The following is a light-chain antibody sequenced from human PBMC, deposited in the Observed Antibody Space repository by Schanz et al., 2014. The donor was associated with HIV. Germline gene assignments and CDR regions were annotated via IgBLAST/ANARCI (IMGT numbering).Light chain of an antibody. Sequence: QSALTQPASVSGSPGQSITISCTGTSSDVGGYNYVSWYQQHPGKVPKLIIYDVSNRPSGVSNRFSGSKSGNTASLTISGLQAEDEADYYCSSYTISVAWVFGGGTKLTVL. V-gene: IGLV2-14*01. CDR1: SSDVGGYNY. CDR2: DVS. CDR3: SSYTISVAWV. J-gene: IGLJ3*02.